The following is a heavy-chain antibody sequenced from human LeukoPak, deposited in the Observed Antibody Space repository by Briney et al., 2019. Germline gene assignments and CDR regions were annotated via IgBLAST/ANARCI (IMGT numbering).Heavy chain of an antibody. Sequence: GGSLRLSCAASGFTFSSFAMSWVRQAPGKGLEWVSAISGRDGSTYYADSVKGRFTISRDNSKNTLYLQMNSLRAEDTAVYYCAKGGVPAAKSYYYYYYYMDVWGKGTTVTISS. J-gene: IGHJ6*03. CDR1: GFTFSSFA. CDR2: ISGRDGST. CDR3: AKGGVPAAKSYYYYYYYMDV. D-gene: IGHD2-2*01. V-gene: IGHV3-23*01.